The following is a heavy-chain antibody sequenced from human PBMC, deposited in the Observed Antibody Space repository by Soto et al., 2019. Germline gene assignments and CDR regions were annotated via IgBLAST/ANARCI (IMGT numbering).Heavy chain of an antibody. CDR1: GFTFSTYW. CDR2: MDQDGSET. CDR3: VCGGNIFIH. Sequence: EVQLVESGGGLVQPGGSLRLSCAASGFTFSTYWMTWVRQPPGKGLEWVANMDQDGSETYYVDSVRGRFTVSRDNAKNSLYLQMNSLRVEDTAVYYCVCGGNIFIHWGQGTLVTVSP. V-gene: IGHV3-7*01. D-gene: IGHD3-16*01. J-gene: IGHJ4*02.